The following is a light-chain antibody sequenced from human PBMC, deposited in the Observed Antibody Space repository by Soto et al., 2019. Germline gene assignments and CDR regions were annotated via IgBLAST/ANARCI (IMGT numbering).Light chain of an antibody. Sequence: DIPMTQSPSSLSASIGDRVTITCRASQSISNYLNWYQQKPGKAPKLLIYAASTLQSGVPSRFSGSGSGTDFTLTISSLQREDFATYYCQQSDSTPWTFGQGTKVEIK. CDR3: QQSDSTPWT. CDR2: AAS. V-gene: IGKV1-39*01. CDR1: QSISNY. J-gene: IGKJ1*01.